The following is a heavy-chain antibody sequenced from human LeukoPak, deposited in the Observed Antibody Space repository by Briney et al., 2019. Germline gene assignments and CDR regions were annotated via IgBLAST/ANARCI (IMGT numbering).Heavy chain of an antibody. J-gene: IGHJ4*02. D-gene: IGHD3-9*01. CDR3: ARTYNIRYFDT. Sequence: GGSLRLSCGASGFTFSSSAMCWVRQAPGKGLEWVSGISRTGGDTYYADSVKGRFTISRDTSKNTLFLQMNSLRAEDTAVYYCARTYNIRYFDTWGQGTLVTVSS. V-gene: IGHV3-23*01. CDR1: GFTFSSSA. CDR2: ISRTGGDT.